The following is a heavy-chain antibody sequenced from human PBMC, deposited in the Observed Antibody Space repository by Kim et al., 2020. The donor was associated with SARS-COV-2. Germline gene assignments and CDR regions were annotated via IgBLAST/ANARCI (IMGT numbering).Heavy chain of an antibody. V-gene: IGHV3-15*01. J-gene: IGHJ4*02. Sequence: PVKGRFTISRDDSKNTLYLQMNSLKTEDTAVYYCTTVEMGAAGPKSSFDYWGQGTLVTVSS. D-gene: IGHD6-13*01. CDR3: TTVEMGAAGPKSSFDY.